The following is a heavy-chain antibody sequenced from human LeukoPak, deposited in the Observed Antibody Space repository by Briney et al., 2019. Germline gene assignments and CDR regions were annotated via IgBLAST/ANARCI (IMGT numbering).Heavy chain of an antibody. J-gene: IGHJ4*02. D-gene: IGHD3-22*01. Sequence: GGSRRPSCAASGFTSSKAWMSGVRRATGKGLEWLGRIKSNADGGTTDYAAPVQGRITISRDDSQNTLYLQLDSLKAEDTAVYYCSTYRWQYDSSGYDYWGQGTLVAVSS. V-gene: IGHV3-15*01. CDR1: GFTSSKAW. CDR3: STYRWQYDSSGYDY. CDR2: IKSNADGGTT.